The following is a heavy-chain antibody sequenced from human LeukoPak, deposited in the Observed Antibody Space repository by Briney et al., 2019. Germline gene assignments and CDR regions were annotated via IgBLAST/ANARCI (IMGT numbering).Heavy chain of an antibody. CDR1: GGSISTNTYY. CDR2: IHHRGTT. V-gene: IGHV4-39*07. D-gene: IGHD3-10*01. CDR3: ARVTYNGYQHFDY. Sequence: SETLSLTCIVSGGSISTNTYYWGWIRLPPEKGLEWIGEIHHRGTTYYNPSLRSRVTISVDTSKNQFSLRLTSVTAADTAVYYCARVTYNGYQHFDYWGQGNLVTVS. J-gene: IGHJ4*02.